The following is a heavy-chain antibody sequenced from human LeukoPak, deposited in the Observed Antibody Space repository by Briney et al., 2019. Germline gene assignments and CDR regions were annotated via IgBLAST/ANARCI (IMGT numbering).Heavy chain of an antibody. J-gene: IGHJ3*02. CDR1: GYTFTSYY. Sequence: ASVKVSCKASGYTFTSYYMHWVRQAPGQWLEWMGIINPSGGSTSYAQKFQGRVTMTRDTSTSTVYMELSSLRSEDTAVYYCARSLISITIFGVADDAFDIWGQGTMVTVSS. D-gene: IGHD3-3*01. CDR3: ARSLISITIFGVADDAFDI. CDR2: INPSGGST. V-gene: IGHV1-46*01.